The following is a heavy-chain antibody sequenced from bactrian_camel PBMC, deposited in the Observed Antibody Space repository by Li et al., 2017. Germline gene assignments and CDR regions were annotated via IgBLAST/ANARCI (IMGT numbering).Heavy chain of an antibody. CDR1: GYPYTSIC. J-gene: IGHJ4*01. Sequence: HVQLVESGGGSVQAGGSLRLSCAASGYPYTSICMGYFRQSPGKEREVVAYAAKGDANARYEDSVKGRFTTSQDNAKNTVYLQMNNLKPEDTAVYYCTVRTGWVIAGFQSGCRGQGTQVTVS. V-gene: IGHV3S53*01. D-gene: IGHD6*01. CDR2: AAKGDANA.